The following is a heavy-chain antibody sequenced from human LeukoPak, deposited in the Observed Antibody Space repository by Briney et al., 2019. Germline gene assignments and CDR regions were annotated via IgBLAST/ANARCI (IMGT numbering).Heavy chain of an antibody. J-gene: IGHJ4*02. CDR1: GFTFSGYA. D-gene: IGHD3-3*01. V-gene: IGHV3-23*01. CDR3: ARSFGVVIPAYFDY. Sequence: GSLRLSCAASGFTFSGYAMSWVRQAPGKGLEWVSAISGSGGSTYYADSVKGRFTISRDNSKNTLYLQMNSLRAEDTAVYYCARSFGVVIPAYFDYWGQGTLVTVSS. CDR2: ISGSGGST.